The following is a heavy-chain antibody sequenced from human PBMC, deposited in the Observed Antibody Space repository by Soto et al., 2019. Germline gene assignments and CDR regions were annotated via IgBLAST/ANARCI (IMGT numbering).Heavy chain of an antibody. CDR2: ISSSSSYI. Sequence: GGSLRLSCAASGFTFSSYSMNWVRQAPGKGLEWVSSISSSSSYIYYADSVKGRFTISRDNAKNSLYLQMNSLRAEDTAVYYCARDHPYYYDSSGPSFDPWGQGTLVTVSS. CDR1: GFTFSSYS. J-gene: IGHJ5*02. D-gene: IGHD3-22*01. V-gene: IGHV3-21*01. CDR3: ARDHPYYYDSSGPSFDP.